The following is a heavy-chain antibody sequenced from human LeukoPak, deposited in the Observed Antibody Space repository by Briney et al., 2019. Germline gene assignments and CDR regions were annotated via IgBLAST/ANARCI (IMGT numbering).Heavy chain of an antibody. CDR1: GFTLSNYG. J-gene: IGHJ4*02. CDR3: ARWNGDVLTGYYLDD. V-gene: IGHV3-30*03. D-gene: IGHD3-9*01. CDR2: ISDDGTKK. Sequence: GGSLRLSCAASGFTLSNYGMHWVRQAPGKGLEGVAGISDDGTKKYYADSVKGRFSISRDYSKNTLYLQMNSLRPEDTAVYFCARWNGDVLTGYYLDDWGQGTLVTVSS.